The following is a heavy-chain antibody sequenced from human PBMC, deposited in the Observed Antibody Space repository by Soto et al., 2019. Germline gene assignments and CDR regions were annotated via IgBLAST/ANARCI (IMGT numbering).Heavy chain of an antibody. D-gene: IGHD2-2*01. Sequence: GGSLRLSCAASGFTFSSYAMSWVRQAPGKGLEWVSAISGSGGSTYYADSVKGRFTISRENSKNTLYLQMNSLRAEDTAVYYCAKAIWLYCSSTSCYFCDYWGQGTLVTVSS. CDR2: ISGSGGST. J-gene: IGHJ4*02. CDR1: GFTFSSYA. CDR3: AKAIWLYCSSTSCYFCDY. V-gene: IGHV3-23*01.